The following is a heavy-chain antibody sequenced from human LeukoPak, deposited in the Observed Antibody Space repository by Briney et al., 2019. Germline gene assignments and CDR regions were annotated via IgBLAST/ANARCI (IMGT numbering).Heavy chain of an antibody. CDR1: GGTFNTYA. D-gene: IGHD4-23*01. J-gene: IGHJ4*02. Sequence: SVKVSCKASGGTFNTYAISWVRQAPGQGLEWMGGSIPIFGTVNYAQKFQDRVTITADKSTSTAYMQLSSLRSEDTAVYYCAKDGLRWGGNDYFDYWGQGTLVTVSS. CDR3: AKDGLRWGGNDYFDY. CDR2: SIPIFGTV. V-gene: IGHV1-69*06.